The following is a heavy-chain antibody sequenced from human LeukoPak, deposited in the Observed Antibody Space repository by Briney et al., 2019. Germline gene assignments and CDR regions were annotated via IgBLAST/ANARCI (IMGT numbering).Heavy chain of an antibody. D-gene: IGHD6-6*01. Sequence: GESLKISCKGSGYDFPSYWIAWVRQVPGRGLEWMGIIYPGDSDTKYSPAFQGQVTISADKSINTAYLQWSSLKASDTAMYYCARGVEYSSSSDAFDIWGQGTMVTVSS. CDR3: ARGVEYSSSSDAFDI. V-gene: IGHV5-51*01. CDR1: GYDFPSYW. CDR2: IYPGDSDT. J-gene: IGHJ3*02.